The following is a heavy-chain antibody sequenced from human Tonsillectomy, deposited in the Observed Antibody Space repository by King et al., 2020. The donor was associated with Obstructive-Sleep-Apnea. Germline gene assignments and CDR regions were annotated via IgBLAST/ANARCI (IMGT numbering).Heavy chain of an antibody. V-gene: IGHV3-21*01. J-gene: IGHJ4*02. Sequence: VQLVESGGGLVRPGGSLRLSCEASGFSFFSYTMNWVRQAPGKGLEWVSSIDGTSGYIYYADSLKGRFTISRDNAKNSVVLQMTSLRAEDTAIYYCTRGGLVPAPINLYSDSWGQGTLVIVSS. CDR1: GFSFFSYT. D-gene: IGHD2-2*02. CDR2: IDGTSGYI. CDR3: TRGGLVPAPINLYSDS.